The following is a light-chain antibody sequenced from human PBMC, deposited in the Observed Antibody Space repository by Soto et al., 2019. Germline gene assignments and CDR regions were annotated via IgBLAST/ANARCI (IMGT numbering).Light chain of an antibody. CDR1: PSVNSN. CDR3: QQYNDWPLT. CDR2: GAS. Sequence: EKVMTQSPATLSVSPGERATLSCRASPSVNSNLAWYQQKPGQAPRLLIYGASTRATGIPARFSGSASGTESTLTISSLQSEDFAVYYCQQYNDWPLTVGGGTKVEIK. J-gene: IGKJ4*01. V-gene: IGKV3-15*01.